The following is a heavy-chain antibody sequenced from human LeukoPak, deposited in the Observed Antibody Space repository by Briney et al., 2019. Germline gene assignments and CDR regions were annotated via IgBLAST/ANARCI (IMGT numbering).Heavy chain of an antibody. J-gene: IGHJ3*02. Sequence: PGRSLRLSCAASGFTLDDYAMHWVREAPGKGLEWVSGFSWNSGSMGYADSVKGRFTISRDNAKNSLYLQMNSLRAEDTALYYCAKDIGGEQIAFDIWGQGTMVTVSS. CDR1: GFTLDDYA. CDR2: FSWNSGSM. D-gene: IGHD6-13*01. CDR3: AKDIGGEQIAFDI. V-gene: IGHV3-9*01.